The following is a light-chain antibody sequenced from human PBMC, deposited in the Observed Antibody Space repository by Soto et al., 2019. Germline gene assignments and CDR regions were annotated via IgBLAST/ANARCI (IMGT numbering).Light chain of an antibody. CDR3: QQRPNWPLT. Sequence: EIVLTQSPATLSLSPGERATLSCRASQSISSHLVWHQQKPGQAPRLLMYDASNRATGIPARFSGSGSGTDFTLIISSLEPEDFAVYYCQQRPNWPLTFGGGTKVEIK. V-gene: IGKV3-11*01. CDR1: QSISSH. CDR2: DAS. J-gene: IGKJ4*01.